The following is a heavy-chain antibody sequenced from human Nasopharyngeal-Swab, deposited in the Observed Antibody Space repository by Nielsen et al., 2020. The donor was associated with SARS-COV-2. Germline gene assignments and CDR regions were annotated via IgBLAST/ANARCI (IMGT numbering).Heavy chain of an antibody. Sequence: GESLKISCVVSGFTVRRHWMYWVRQAPGKGLEWVSRINSDGSRADYADSVKGRFTISRDNSKNTLYLQMNSLRAEDTAVYYCARDTGSQMDVWGQGTTVTVSS. CDR3: ARDTGSQMDV. J-gene: IGHJ6*02. CDR2: INSDGSRA. CDR1: GFTVRRHW. V-gene: IGHV3-74*01. D-gene: IGHD1-14*01.